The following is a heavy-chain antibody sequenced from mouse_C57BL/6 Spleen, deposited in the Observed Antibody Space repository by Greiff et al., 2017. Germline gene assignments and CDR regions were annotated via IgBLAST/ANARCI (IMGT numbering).Heavy chain of an antibody. V-gene: IGHV1-81*01. Sequence: VQLQQSGAELARPGASVKLSCKASGYTFTSYGISWVKQRTGQGLEWIGEIYPRSGNTYYNEKFKGKATLTADKSSSTAYMELRSLTSEDSAVYFCASGMDYAMDYWGQGTSVTVSS. CDR3: ASGMDYAMDY. CDR1: GYTFTSYG. D-gene: IGHD4-1*01. CDR2: IYPRSGNT. J-gene: IGHJ4*01.